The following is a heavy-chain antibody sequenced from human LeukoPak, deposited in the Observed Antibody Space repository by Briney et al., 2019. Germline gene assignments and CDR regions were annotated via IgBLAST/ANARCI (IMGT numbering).Heavy chain of an antibody. D-gene: IGHD3-10*01. CDR1: GGSMSTYY. V-gene: IGHV4-59*08. CDR2: IYNSGST. J-gene: IGHJ3*01. Sequence: NPSETLSLTCTVSGGSMSTYYWSWIQQPPGKGLEWIGYIYNSGSTNYNPSLKSRVTISVDTSKNQFSLKLSSVTAADTAVYYCARHQRITLVRGGSAFDFWGQGTMVTVSS. CDR3: ARHQRITLVRGGSAFDF.